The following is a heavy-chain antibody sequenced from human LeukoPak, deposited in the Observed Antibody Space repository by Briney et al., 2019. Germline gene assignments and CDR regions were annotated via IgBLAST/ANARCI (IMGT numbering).Heavy chain of an antibody. CDR1: GGSISSGDYY. J-gene: IGHJ5*02. D-gene: IGHD3-10*01. CDR3: ARGDGSGSRSWFDP. V-gene: IGHV4-30-4*01. CDR2: IYYSGST. Sequence: SQTLSLTCTVSGGSISSGDYYWSWIRQPPGKGLEWIGYIYYSGSTYYNPSLKSRVTMSVDTSKNQFSLKLSSVTAADTAVYYCARGDGSGSRSWFDPWGQGTLVTVSS.